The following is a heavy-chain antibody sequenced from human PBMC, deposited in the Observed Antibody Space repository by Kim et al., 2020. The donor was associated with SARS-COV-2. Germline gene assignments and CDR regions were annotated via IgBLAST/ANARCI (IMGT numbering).Heavy chain of an antibody. Sequence: GGSLRLSCAASGFTFSSYGMHWVRQAPGKGLEWVAVISYDGSNKYYADSVKGRFTISRDNSKNTLYLQMNSLRAEDTAVYYCAKTPKSYTKFTMTPDYFDYWRQGTLVTVSS. D-gene: IGHD3-22*01. CDR3: AKTPKSYTKFTMTPDYFDY. CDR1: GFTFSSYG. J-gene: IGHJ4*02. CDR2: ISYDGSNK. V-gene: IGHV3-30*18.